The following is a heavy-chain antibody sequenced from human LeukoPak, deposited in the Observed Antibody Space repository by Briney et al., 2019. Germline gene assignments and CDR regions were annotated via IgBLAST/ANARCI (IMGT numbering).Heavy chain of an antibody. D-gene: IGHD3-10*01. Sequence: SETLSLTCTVSGGSISSSSSYWGWIRQPPGKGLEWIGSIYYSGITYYNPSLKSRVTISVDTSKNQFSLKLSSVTAADTAVYYCARHKEVLLWFGELSGTWFDPWGQGTLVTVSS. CDR1: GGSISSSSSY. J-gene: IGHJ5*02. CDR3: ARHKEVLLWFGELSGTWFDP. V-gene: IGHV4-39*01. CDR2: IYYSGIT.